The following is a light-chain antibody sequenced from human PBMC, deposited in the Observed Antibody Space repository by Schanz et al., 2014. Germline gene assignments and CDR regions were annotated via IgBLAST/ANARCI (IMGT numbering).Light chain of an antibody. CDR3: SSYAGSVL. CDR1: SSDVGAYTY. J-gene: IGLJ2*01. V-gene: IGLV2-11*01. CDR2: DVT. Sequence: QSVLTQPRSVSGSPGQSVTISCTGTSSDVGAYTYVSWYQQPPGKAPKLMIYDVTERPSGVPDRFSGSKSGNTASLTISGLQPEDEADYYCSSYAGSVLFGGGTKLTVL.